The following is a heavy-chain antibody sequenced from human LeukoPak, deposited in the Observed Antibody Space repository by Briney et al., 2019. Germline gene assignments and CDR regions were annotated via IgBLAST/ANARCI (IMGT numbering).Heavy chain of an antibody. V-gene: IGHV7-4-1*02. J-gene: IGHJ4*02. Sequence: ASVRVSCKASGYTFTRYAMNWVRQAPGQGLEWMGWINTDTGNPTYAQGFTGRFVFSLDTSVSTAYLQISSLKAEDTAVYYCASNNDYGGDPTNFDYWGQGTLVTVSS. CDR3: ASNNDYGGDPTNFDY. CDR2: INTDTGNP. CDR1: GYTFTRYA. D-gene: IGHD4-23*01.